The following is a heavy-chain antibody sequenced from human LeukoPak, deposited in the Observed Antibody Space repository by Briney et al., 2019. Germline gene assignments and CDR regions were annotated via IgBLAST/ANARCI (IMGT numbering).Heavy chain of an antibody. Sequence: SETLSLTCAVYGGSFSGYYWSWIRQPPGKGLEWIGEINHSGSTNYNPSLKSRVTISVDTSKDQFSLKLSSVTAADTAVYYCARGFAVAGTGQDLDYWGQGTLVTVSS. V-gene: IGHV4-34*01. CDR2: INHSGST. CDR1: GGSFSGYY. J-gene: IGHJ4*02. D-gene: IGHD6-19*01. CDR3: ARGFAVAGTGQDLDY.